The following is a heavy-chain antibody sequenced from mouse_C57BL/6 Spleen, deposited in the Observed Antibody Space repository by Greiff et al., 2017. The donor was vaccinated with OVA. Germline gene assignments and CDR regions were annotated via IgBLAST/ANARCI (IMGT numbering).Heavy chain of an antibody. V-gene: IGHV1-54*01. CDR1: GYAFTNYL. Sequence: VQLQQSGAELVRPGTSVKVSCKASGYAFTNYLIEWVKQRPGQGLEWIGVINPGSGGTNYNEKFKGKATLTADKSSSTAYMQLSSLTSEDSAVYFCARFANYCGSSYFDYWGQGTTLTVSS. CDR3: ARFANYCGSSYFDY. CDR2: INPGSGGT. J-gene: IGHJ2*01. D-gene: IGHD1-1*01.